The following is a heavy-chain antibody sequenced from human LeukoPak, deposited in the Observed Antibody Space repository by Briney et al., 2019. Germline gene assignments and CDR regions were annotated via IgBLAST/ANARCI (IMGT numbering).Heavy chain of an antibody. V-gene: IGHV3-30*02. Sequence: GGSLRLSCAASGFTFSSYGMHWVRQAPGKGLGWVAFIRYDGSNKYYADSVKGRFTISRDNSKNRLYLQMNILRAEDTAVYYCATLTVTTTKFDYWGQGTLVTVYS. D-gene: IGHD4-17*01. CDR3: ATLTVTTTKFDY. J-gene: IGHJ4*02. CDR1: GFTFSSYG. CDR2: IRYDGSNK.